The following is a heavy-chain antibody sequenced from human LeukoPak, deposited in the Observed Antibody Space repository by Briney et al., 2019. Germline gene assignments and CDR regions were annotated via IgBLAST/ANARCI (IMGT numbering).Heavy chain of an antibody. CDR3: ARDCSGGSCPLFDY. D-gene: IGHD2-15*01. Sequence: SETLSPTCTVSGXSISSSSDYWGWIRQPPGKGLEWIGSIYYSGSTYYNPSLTSRVTISVDTSKNQFSLKLSSVTAADTAVYYCARDCSGGSCPLFDYWGQGTLVTVSS. CDR2: IYYSGST. V-gene: IGHV4-39*02. CDR1: GXSISSSSDY. J-gene: IGHJ4*02.